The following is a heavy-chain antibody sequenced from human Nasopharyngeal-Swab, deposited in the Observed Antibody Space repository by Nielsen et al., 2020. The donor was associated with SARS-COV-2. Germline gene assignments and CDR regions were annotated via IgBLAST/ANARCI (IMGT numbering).Heavy chain of an antibody. V-gene: IGHV3-21*01. CDR2: ISSSSSYI. J-gene: IGHJ4*02. CDR3: ARLGWIAAAGTGKSD. D-gene: IGHD6-13*01. CDR1: GFTFSSYA. Sequence: GESLKISCAASGFTFSSYAMHWVRQAPGKGLEWVSSISSSSSYIYYADSVKGRFTISRDNAKNSLYLQMNSLRAEDTAVYYCARLGWIAAAGTGKSDWGQGTLVTVSS.